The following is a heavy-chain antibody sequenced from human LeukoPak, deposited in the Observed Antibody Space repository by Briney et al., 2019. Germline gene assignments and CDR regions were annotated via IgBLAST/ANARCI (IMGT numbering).Heavy chain of an antibody. J-gene: IGHJ3*02. CDR3: ARVEKQWLARRFAFDI. CDR2: INPNSGGT. CDR1: GYTFTSYY. D-gene: IGHD6-19*01. V-gene: IGHV1-2*02. Sequence: ASVKVSCKASGYTFTSYYMHWVRQAPGQGLEWMGWINPNSGGTNYAQKFQGRVTMTRDTSISTAYMELSRLRSDDTAVYYCARVEKQWLARRFAFDIWGQGTIVSVSS.